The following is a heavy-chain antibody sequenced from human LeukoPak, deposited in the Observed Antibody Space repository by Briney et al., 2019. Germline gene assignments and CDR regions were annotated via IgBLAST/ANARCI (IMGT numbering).Heavy chain of an antibody. D-gene: IGHD6-13*01. CDR1: GFTFTTYT. Sequence: GGSLRLSCTASGFTFTTYTMNWVRQAPGKGLEWVSSISSSTDYKYYADSLKGRFTISRDNAKNSLFLEMNSLAAEDTAVYYCARYISWWDVWGKGTTVTISS. CDR2: ISSSTDYK. V-gene: IGHV3-21*01. CDR3: ARYISWWDV. J-gene: IGHJ6*04.